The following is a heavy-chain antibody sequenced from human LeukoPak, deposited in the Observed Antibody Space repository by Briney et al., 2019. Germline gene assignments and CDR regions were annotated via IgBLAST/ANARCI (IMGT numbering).Heavy chain of an antibody. J-gene: IGHJ4*02. CDR1: GFTFDDYA. D-gene: IGHD3-22*01. CDR3: ARDPATLGLSLDY. Sequence: RGSLRLSCAASGFTFDDYAMHWVRQAPGKGLEWVSSISSSSSYIYYADSVKGRFTIPRDNAKNSLYLQMNSLRAEDTAVYYCARDPATLGLSLDYWGQGTLVTVSS. CDR2: ISSSSSYI. V-gene: IGHV3-21*01.